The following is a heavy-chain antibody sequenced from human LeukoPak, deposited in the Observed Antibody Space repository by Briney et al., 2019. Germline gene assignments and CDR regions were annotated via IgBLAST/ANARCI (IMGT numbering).Heavy chain of an antibody. CDR3: ARGTLAD. Sequence: GGSLRLSCAASGFTLSAYDMNWVRQAPGKGLEWVSYIGGITSNIYYADSVKGRFTISRDNAKNSLFLQMNSLRDEDTAVYYCARGTLADWGQGTLVTVSS. D-gene: IGHD1-14*01. V-gene: IGHV3-48*02. CDR1: GFTLSAYD. J-gene: IGHJ4*02. CDR2: IGGITSNI.